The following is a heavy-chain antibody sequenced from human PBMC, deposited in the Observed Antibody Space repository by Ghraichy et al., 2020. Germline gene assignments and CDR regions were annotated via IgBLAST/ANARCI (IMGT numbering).Heavy chain of an antibody. V-gene: IGHV3-64D*06. CDR1: GFDFSSFN. J-gene: IGHJ4*02. D-gene: IGHD3-16*02. CDR2: ISSNGATT. CDR3: VRRPEDYIWGTSRPFDH. Sequence: GGSLRFSCSASGFDFSSFNMYWVRQAPGKGLEYVSGISSNGATTYYADSVKGRFTISRDNPKNTLYFQMSSLKTEDTAVHYCVRRPEDYIWGTSRPFDHWGQGTLVSVSP.